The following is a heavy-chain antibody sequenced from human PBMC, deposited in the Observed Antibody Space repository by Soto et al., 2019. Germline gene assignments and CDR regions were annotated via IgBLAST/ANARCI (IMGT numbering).Heavy chain of an antibody. CDR1: GGSISSSSYY. J-gene: IGHJ4*02. CDR3: ARQRRGSYYFDY. CDR2: IYYSGST. V-gene: IGHV4-39*01. D-gene: IGHD1-26*01. Sequence: QLQLQESGPGLVKPSETLSLTCTVSGGSISSSSYYWGWIRQPPGKGLEWIGSIYYSGSTYYNPSLKSRVTISVDTSKSQCSLKLSSVTAADTAVYYCARQRRGSYYFDYWGQGTLVTVSS.